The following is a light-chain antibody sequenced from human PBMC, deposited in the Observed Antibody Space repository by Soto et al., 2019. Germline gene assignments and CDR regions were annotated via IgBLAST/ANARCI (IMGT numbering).Light chain of an antibody. Sequence: QSVLTQPASVSVSAGQSITVSCSGTMRDVGAYNLVSWYQQHPGTAPKLIIYEVRNRPSGISSRFSGSRSGNTASLTISGLQSEDEGDYYCSAYTAGSTLVFGGGTKVTVL. V-gene: IGLV2-14*01. CDR2: EVR. J-gene: IGLJ3*02. CDR1: MRDVGAYNL. CDR3: SAYTAGSTLV.